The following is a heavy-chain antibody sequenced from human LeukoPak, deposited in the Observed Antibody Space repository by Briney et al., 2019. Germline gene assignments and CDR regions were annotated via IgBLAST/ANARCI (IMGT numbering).Heavy chain of an antibody. CDR2: LGWNGDIM. CDR3: AKGSLIAASGTLFDF. V-gene: IGHV3-9*01. D-gene: IGHD6-13*01. J-gene: IGHJ4*02. Sequence: PGGSLRLSCAASGFTFDDYSMHWFRQSPGKGLEWLSGLGWNGDIMYYADSVKGRFTISRDNAKNSLYLQMDSLKTEDTALYYCAKGSLIAASGTLFDFWGQGNRVTVCS. CDR1: GFTFDDYS.